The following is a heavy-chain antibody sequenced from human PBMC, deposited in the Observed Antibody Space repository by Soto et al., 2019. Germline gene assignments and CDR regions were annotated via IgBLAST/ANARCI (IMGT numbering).Heavy chain of an antibody. D-gene: IGHD2-8*01. CDR3: AKNGHPPYYYYGMDV. CDR2: ISGYNGDT. V-gene: IGHV1-18*01. CDR1: GYSLTTYG. Sequence: QGLLVQTGAEVKQPGASVKVSCKASGYSLTTYGISWVRQAPGQGLEWMGWISGYNGDTNNAQKFQDRVTMIIDRSTTTAYLELRSLTSDDTAVYYCAKNGHPPYYYYGMDVWGQGTTVTVSS. J-gene: IGHJ6*02.